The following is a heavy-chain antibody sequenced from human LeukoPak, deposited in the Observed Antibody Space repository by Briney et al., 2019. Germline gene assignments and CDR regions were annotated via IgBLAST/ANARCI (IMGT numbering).Heavy chain of an antibody. CDR2: INPNSGGT. V-gene: IGHV1-2*06. Sequence: GASVKVSCKASGYTFTGYYMHWVRQAPGQGLEWMGRINPNSGGTNYAQKFQGRVTMTRDTSISTAYMELSRLRSDDTAVYYCAGTLISSPILCWFDPWGQGTLVTVSS. D-gene: IGHD2-15*01. J-gene: IGHJ5*02. CDR1: GYTFTGYY. CDR3: AGTLISSPILCWFDP.